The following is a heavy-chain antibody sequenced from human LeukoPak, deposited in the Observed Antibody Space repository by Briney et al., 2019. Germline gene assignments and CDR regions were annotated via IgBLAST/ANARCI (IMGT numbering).Heavy chain of an antibody. CDR1: GGSISSYY. Sequence: SETLSLTCTVSGGSISSYYWSWIRQPPGKGLEWIGSIYHSGSTYYNPSLKSRVTISVDTSKNQFSLKLSSVTAADTAVYYCAREGQVVVTAAIYYMDVWGKGTTVTVSS. CDR3: AREGQVVVTAAIYYMDV. V-gene: IGHV4-38-2*02. D-gene: IGHD2-2*02. J-gene: IGHJ6*03. CDR2: IYHSGST.